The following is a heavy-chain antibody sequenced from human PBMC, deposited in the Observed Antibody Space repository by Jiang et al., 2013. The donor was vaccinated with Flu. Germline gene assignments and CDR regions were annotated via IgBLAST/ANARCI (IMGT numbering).Heavy chain of an antibody. D-gene: IGHD2-15*01. CDR2: IYPGDSDT. Sequence: KGSGYSFTSYWIGWVRQMLGKGLEWMGIIYPGDSDTRYSPSFQGQVTISADKSISTAYLQWSSLKASDTAMYYCARRYCSGGSCYFDAFDIWGQGTMVTVSS. V-gene: IGHV5-51*01. J-gene: IGHJ3*02. CDR3: ARRYCSGGSCYFDAFDI. CDR1: GYSFTSYW.